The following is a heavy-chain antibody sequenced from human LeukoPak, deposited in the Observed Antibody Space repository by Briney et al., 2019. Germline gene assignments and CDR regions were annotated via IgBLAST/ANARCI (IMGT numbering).Heavy chain of an antibody. D-gene: IGHD1-26*01. CDR2: IYYSGST. CDR3: SRCPTGATRAFDI. CDR1: GGSISSYY. V-gene: IGHV4-59*01. J-gene: IGHJ3*02. Sequence: SETLSLTCTVSGGSISSYYWSWIRQPPGKGLEWIGYIYYSGSTNYNPSLKSRVTISVDTSKNQFSLKLSSVTAADTAVYYCSRCPTGATRAFDICGQGTMVTVSS.